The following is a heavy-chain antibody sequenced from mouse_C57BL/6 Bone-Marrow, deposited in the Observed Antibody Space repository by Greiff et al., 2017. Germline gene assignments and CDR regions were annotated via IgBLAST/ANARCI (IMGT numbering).Heavy chain of an antibody. Sequence: QVQLQQPGAELVKPGASVKLSCKASGYTFTSYWMQWVKQRPGQGLEWIGEIDPSDSYTNYNQKFKGKATLTVDTSSSTAYMQLSSLTSGDSAVYDCARRDYGGYWGQGTTLTVSS. CDR1: GYTFTSYW. CDR2: IDPSDSYT. D-gene: IGHD1-2*01. V-gene: IGHV1-50*01. CDR3: ARRDYGGY. J-gene: IGHJ2*01.